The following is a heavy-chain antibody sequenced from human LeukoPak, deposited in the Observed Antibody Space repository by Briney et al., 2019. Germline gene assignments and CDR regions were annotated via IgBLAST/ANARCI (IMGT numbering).Heavy chain of an antibody. D-gene: IGHD3-22*01. J-gene: IGHJ4*01. Sequence: GGSLRLSCAASGFTFSSYSMNWVRQAPGKGLEWVSSISSSSSYIYYADSVKGRFTISRDNAKNSLYLQMNSLRAEDTAVYYCARDDSSGPTLDYWGQEPWSPSPQ. V-gene: IGHV3-21*01. CDR3: ARDDSSGPTLDY. CDR2: ISSSSSYI. CDR1: GFTFSSYS.